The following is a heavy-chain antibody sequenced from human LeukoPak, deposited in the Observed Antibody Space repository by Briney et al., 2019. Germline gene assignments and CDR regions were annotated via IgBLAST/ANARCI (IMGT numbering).Heavy chain of an antibody. V-gene: IGHV3-9*01. CDR1: GFTFDNYA. Sequence: GRSLRLSCVASGFTFDNYAMHWVRAAPGKGLEWLSIISWNSGYIGYADSVKGRITISRDNAKKSLDLQMNSLRAEDTAFYYCAKVRGTYSSGYFFDYWGQGTLVTVSS. CDR3: AKVRGTYSSGYFFDY. D-gene: IGHD6-19*01. CDR2: ISWNSGYI. J-gene: IGHJ4*02.